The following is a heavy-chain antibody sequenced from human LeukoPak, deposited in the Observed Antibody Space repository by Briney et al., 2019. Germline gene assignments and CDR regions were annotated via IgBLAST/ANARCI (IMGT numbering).Heavy chain of an antibody. J-gene: IGHJ6*03. CDR3: AGASPYHMDV. V-gene: IGHV1-69*05. CDR1: GGTFSSYA. CDR2: IIPIFGTA. Sequence: ASLKVSCKASGGTFSSYAISWVRQAPGQGLEWMGRIIPIFGTANYAQNFQGRVTITTDESTSTAYMELSSLRSEDSAVYCCAGASPYHMDVWGKGTTVTVSS.